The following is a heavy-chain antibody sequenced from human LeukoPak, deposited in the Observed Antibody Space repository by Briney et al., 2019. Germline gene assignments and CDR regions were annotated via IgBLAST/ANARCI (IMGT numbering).Heavy chain of an antibody. CDR1: GYTFTDFF. Sequence: EAPVKVSCKPSGYTFTDFFLHWVRQAPGQGLEWMGWINTNSGDTNYAQKFQGRVTMTRDTSISTVFLDLDRLTSDDTAIYYCARLKWPIDYWGQGTLVT. CDR2: INTNSGDT. J-gene: IGHJ4*02. CDR3: ARLKWPIDY. D-gene: IGHD5-12*01. V-gene: IGHV1-2*02.